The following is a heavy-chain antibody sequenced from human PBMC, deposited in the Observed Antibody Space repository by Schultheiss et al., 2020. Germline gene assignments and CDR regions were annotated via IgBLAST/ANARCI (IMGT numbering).Heavy chain of an antibody. J-gene: IGHJ6*03. CDR2: INTNTGNP. CDR3: ARVYDFWSGSLYYYYYMDV. CDR1: GYTFTSYA. D-gene: IGHD3-3*01. V-gene: IGHV7-4-1*02. Sequence: ASVKVSCKASGYTFTSYAMNWVRQAPGQGLEWMGWINTNTGNPTYAQGFTGRFVFSLDTSVSTAYLQISSLKAEDTAVYYCARVYDFWSGSLYYYYYMDVWGKGTTVTVSS.